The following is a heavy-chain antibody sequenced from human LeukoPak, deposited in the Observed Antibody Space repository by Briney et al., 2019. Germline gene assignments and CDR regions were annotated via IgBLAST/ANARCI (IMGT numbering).Heavy chain of an antibody. CDR3: AKPPPDSSSWLFDY. CDR1: GFTFSTHA. V-gene: IGHV3-23*01. CDR2: ISGNGGTT. D-gene: IGHD6-13*01. Sequence: GGSLRLSCAASGFTFSTHAMSWVRQAPGKGLEWVSTISGNGGTTYYADSVKGRFTISRDNSKNTLYLQMNSLRVEDTAVYYCAKPPPDSSSWLFDYWAQGTLVTVSS. J-gene: IGHJ4*02.